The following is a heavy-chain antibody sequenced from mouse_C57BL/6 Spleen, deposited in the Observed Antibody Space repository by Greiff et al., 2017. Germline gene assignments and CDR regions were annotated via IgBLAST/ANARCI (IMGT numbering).Heavy chain of an antibody. V-gene: IGHV1-26*01. D-gene: IGHD1-1*01. CDR2: INPNNGGT. J-gene: IGHJ2*01. CDR3: ARDYGIGFDY. CDR1: GYTFTDYY. Sequence: EVQLQQSGPELVKPGASVKISCKASGYTFTDYYMNWVKQSHGKSLEWIGDINPNNGGTSYNQKFKGKATLTVDKSSSTAYMELRSLTSEDSAVYYCARDYGIGFDYWGQGTTLTVSS.